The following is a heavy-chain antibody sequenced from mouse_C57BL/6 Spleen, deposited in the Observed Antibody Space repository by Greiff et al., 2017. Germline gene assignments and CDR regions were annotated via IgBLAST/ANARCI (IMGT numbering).Heavy chain of an antibody. J-gene: IGHJ4*01. CDR1: GYTFTSYW. D-gene: IGHD2-4*01. Sequence: QVQLQQPGAELVRPGSSVKLSCKASGYTFTSYWMHWVKQRPIQGLEWIGNIDPSDSETHYNQKFKDKATLTVDKSSSTAYMQLSSLTSEDSAVYYGARSDLYDYSYAMDYWGQGTSVTVSS. CDR2: IDPSDSET. CDR3: ARSDLYDYSYAMDY. V-gene: IGHV1-52*01.